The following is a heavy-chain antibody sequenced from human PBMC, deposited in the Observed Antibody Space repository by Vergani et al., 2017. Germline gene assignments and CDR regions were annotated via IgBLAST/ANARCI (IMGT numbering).Heavy chain of an antibody. D-gene: IGHD3-10*01. V-gene: IGHV3-21*01. CDR3: AIVAMVRGVTPLTTTNDYGMDV. CDR2: ISSSSSYI. J-gene: IGHJ6*02. Sequence: EVQLVESGGGLVKPGGSLRLSCAASGFTFSSYSMNWVRQAPGKGLEWVSSISSSSSYIYYADSVKGRFTISRDNAKNSLYLQMNSLRAEDTAVYYCAIVAMVRGVTPLTTTNDYGMDVWGQGTTVTVSS. CDR1: GFTFSSYS.